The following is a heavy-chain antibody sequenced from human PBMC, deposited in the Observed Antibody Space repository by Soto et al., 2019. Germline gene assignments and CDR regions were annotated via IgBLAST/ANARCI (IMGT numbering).Heavy chain of an antibody. J-gene: IGHJ6*03. D-gene: IGHD5-18*01. CDR1: GGSISSSSYY. CDR3: ARILIFYGYDYYYYYMDV. V-gene: IGHV4-39*01. CDR2: IYYSGST. Sequence: NPSETLSLTCTVSGGSISSSSYYWGWIRQPPGKGLEWIGSIYYSGSTYYNPSLKSRVTISVDTSKNQFSLKLSSVTAADTAVYYCARILIFYGYDYYYYYMDVWGKGTTVTVSS.